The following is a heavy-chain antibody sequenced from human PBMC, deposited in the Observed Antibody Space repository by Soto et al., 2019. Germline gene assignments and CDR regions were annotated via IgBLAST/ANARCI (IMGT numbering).Heavy chain of an antibody. J-gene: IGHJ3*02. V-gene: IGHV6-1*01. CDR1: GDSVSSNSAA. CDR3: AGERYYDFWSGYNDAFYI. Sequence: SQTLSLTCAISGDSVSSNSAAWNWIRQSPSRGLEWLGRTYYRSKWYNDYAVSVKSRITINPDTSKNQFSLQLNSVTPEDTAVYYCAGERYYDFWSGYNDAFYICGQGSMVTVSS. CDR2: TYYRSKWYN. D-gene: IGHD3-3*01.